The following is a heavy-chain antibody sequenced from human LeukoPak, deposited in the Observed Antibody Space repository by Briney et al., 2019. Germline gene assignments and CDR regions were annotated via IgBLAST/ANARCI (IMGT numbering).Heavy chain of an antibody. CDR3: ARNSYYYGSGSVFDY. V-gene: IGHV3-21*01. D-gene: IGHD3-10*01. Sequence: GGSLRLSCAASGFTFVTYTMNWVRQAPGKGLEWVSSISGRSYDLYYADSVKGRFTISRDDAKNSLYLQMNSLGVEHTAVYYCARNSYYYGSGSVFDYWGQGILVTVSS. CDR1: GFTFVTYT. CDR2: ISGRSYDL. J-gene: IGHJ4*02.